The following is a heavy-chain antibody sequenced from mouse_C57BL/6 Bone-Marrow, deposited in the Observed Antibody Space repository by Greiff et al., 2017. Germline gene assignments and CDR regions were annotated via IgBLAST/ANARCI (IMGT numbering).Heavy chain of an antibody. CDR2: ISSGGSYT. Sequence: EVQRVESGGDLVKPGGSLKLSCAASGFTFSSYGMSWVRQTPDKRLEWVATISSGGSYTYYPDSVKGRFTISRDNAKNTLYLQMSSLKSEDTAMYYGASQTPGDRFAYWGQGTLVTVSA. D-gene: IGHD2-13*01. CDR3: ASQTPGDRFAY. CDR1: GFTFSSYG. J-gene: IGHJ3*01. V-gene: IGHV5-6*01.